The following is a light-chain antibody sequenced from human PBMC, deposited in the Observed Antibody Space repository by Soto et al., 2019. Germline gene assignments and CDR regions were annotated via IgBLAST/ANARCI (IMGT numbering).Light chain of an antibody. CDR3: SSYTSSSTLVV. CDR2: DVS. Sequence: QSALTQPASVSGSPGQSITISCTGTSSDVGGYNYVSWYQQHPGKAPKLMICDVSNRPSGVSNRFSGSKSGNTASLTISGLQAEDEADYYGSSYTSSSTLVVFGGGTKLTVL. V-gene: IGLV2-14*01. J-gene: IGLJ2*01. CDR1: SSDVGGYNY.